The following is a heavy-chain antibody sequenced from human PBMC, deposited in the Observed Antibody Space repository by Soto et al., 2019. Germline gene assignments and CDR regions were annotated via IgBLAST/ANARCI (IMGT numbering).Heavy chain of an antibody. J-gene: IGHJ4*02. CDR1: GYTFTGYY. V-gene: IGHV1-2*04. CDR2: INPNSGGT. Sequence: ASVKVSCKASGYTFTGYYMHWVRQAPGQGLEWMGWINPNSGGTNYAQKFQGWVTMTRDTSISTAYMELSRLRSDDTAVYYCARAYHPPYSSSWYFDYWGQGTLVTVSS. CDR3: ARAYHPPYSSSWYFDY. D-gene: IGHD6-13*01.